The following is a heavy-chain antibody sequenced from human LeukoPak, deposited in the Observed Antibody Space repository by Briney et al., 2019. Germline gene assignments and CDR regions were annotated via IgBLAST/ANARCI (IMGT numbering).Heavy chain of an antibody. D-gene: IGHD6-19*01. CDR2: ISAYNGNT. Sequence: ASVKVSRKASGYTLTSYVISGVRQAPGQGLEWMGWISAYNGNTNYAPKLQGRVTMTTDTSTSTAYMELRSLRSDDTAVYYCARVRYSSGWYRDYWGQGTLVTVSS. CDR3: ARVRYSSGWYRDY. CDR1: GYTLTSYV. J-gene: IGHJ4*02. V-gene: IGHV1-18*01.